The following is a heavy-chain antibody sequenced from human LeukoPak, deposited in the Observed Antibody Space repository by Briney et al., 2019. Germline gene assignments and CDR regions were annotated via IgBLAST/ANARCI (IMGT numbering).Heavy chain of an antibody. D-gene: IGHD2-15*01. CDR2: INHSGST. CDR3: ASGVTGVVADLGYFAD. V-gene: IGHV4-34*01. CDR1: GGSFSGYY. Sequence: PSETLSLTCAVYGGSFSGYYWSWIRQPPGKGLEWIGEINHSGSTNYNPSLKSRVTISVDTSKNQISLKLSSVTAADTAVYYCASGVTGVVADLGYFADWRQRTLVTVSS. J-gene: IGHJ4*02.